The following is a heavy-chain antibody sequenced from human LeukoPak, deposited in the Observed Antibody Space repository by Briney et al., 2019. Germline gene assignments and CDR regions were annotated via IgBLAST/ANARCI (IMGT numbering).Heavy chain of an antibody. CDR2: IKQDGREK. J-gene: IGHJ4*02. V-gene: IGHV3-7*01. Sequence: QPGGSLRLSCAASGFTFSSYWMSWVRQAPGKGLEWVANIKQDGREKYYVDSVKGRFTISRDNAKNSLYLQMNSLRAEDTAVYYCARVGGSYYAERWGPFDYWGQGTLVTVSS. CDR3: ARVGGSYYAERWGPFDY. CDR1: GFTFSSYW. D-gene: IGHD1-26*01.